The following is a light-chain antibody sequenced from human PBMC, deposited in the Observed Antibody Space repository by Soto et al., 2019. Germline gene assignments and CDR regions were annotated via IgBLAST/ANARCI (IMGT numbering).Light chain of an antibody. CDR1: GSNIGSNT. CDR2: SNN. V-gene: IGLV1-44*01. Sequence: QSVLTQPPSASGTLGQRVTISCSGTGSNIGSNTVTWYQQRPGTDPKLLFYSNNQRPSGVPDRFSCAKSGTSASLAISGVLSEDEDDYYCAAWDDRLSGPVFGGGTKLTVL. J-gene: IGLJ2*01. CDR3: AAWDDRLSGPV.